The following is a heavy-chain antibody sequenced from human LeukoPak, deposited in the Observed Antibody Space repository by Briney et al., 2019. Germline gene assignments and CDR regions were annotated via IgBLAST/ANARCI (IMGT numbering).Heavy chain of an antibody. Sequence: GESLKISCQGSGYSFTTYWIGWVRQMPGRGLEWMGTIYPGDSDTRYSPSFQGQVTISADKSINTAYLQWGSLKPSDTAMYYCARRAETTEYFEYWGQGTLVTVSS. D-gene: IGHD4-17*01. J-gene: IGHJ4*02. CDR3: ARRAETTEYFEY. V-gene: IGHV5-51*01. CDR2: IYPGDSDT. CDR1: GYSFTTYW.